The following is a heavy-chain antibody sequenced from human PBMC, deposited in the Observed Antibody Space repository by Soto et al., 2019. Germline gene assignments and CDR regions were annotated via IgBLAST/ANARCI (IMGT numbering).Heavy chain of an antibody. CDR1: GYTFTSYY. CDR2: INPSGGST. Sequence: QVQLVQSGAEVKKPGASVKVSCKASGYTFTSYYMHWVRQAPGQGLEWMGIINPSGGSTSYAQKFQGRVTMTRDTSTSTVYMELSSLRSEDTAVYYCARDLNYYGSGSFHPYYYYYYGMDVWGQGTTVTVSS. D-gene: IGHD3-10*01. CDR3: ARDLNYYGSGSFHPYYYYYYGMDV. V-gene: IGHV1-46*01. J-gene: IGHJ6*02.